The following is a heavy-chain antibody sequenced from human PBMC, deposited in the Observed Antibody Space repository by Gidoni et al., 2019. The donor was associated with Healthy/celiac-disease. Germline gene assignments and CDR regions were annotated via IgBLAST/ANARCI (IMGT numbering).Heavy chain of an antibody. Sequence: EVQLVESGGGLVKPGRSLRLSCTASGFTFGDYAMSWFRQAPGKGLEWVGFIRSKAYGGTTEYAASVKGRFTISRDDSKSIAYLQMNSLKTEDTAVYYCTREKWFGELDQFDWGQGTLVTVSS. CDR2: IRSKAYGGTT. CDR1: GFTFGDYA. CDR3: TREKWFGELDQFD. J-gene: IGHJ4*02. V-gene: IGHV3-49*05. D-gene: IGHD3-10*01.